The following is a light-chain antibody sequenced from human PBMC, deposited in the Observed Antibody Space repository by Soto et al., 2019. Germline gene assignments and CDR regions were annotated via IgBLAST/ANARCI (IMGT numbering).Light chain of an antibody. CDR2: GAS. J-gene: IGKJ1*01. Sequence: EIVLTQSPGTLSLSPGERATLSCRASQNVSSSYLAWYQQKLGQAPRLLIYGASSRATGIPDTFSGSGSGTDFTLTISRYAAEAFAVYYRQQYGSAPRTFGQGNKVEIK. V-gene: IGKV3-20*01. CDR3: QQYGSAPRT. CDR1: QNVSSSY.